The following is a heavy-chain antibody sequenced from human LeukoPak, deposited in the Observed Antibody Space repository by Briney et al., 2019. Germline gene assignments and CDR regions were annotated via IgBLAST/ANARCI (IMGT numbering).Heavy chain of an antibody. CDR1: GFTFSTYW. Sequence: GGSLRLSCAASGFTFSTYWMHWVRQAPGKGLVWVSRIKYDGSMTAYGDSVKGRFSISRDNAKNTVDLQMNSLRAEDTAVYYCARGASSAYYVDYWGQGTLVSVSS. V-gene: IGHV3-74*01. CDR3: ARGASSAYYVDY. CDR2: IKYDGSMT. J-gene: IGHJ4*02. D-gene: IGHD3-22*01.